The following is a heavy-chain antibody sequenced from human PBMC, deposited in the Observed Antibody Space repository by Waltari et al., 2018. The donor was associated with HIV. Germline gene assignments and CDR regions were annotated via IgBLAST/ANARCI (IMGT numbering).Heavy chain of an antibody. D-gene: IGHD3-16*02. CDR2: INPNGGAT. V-gene: IGHV1-2*02. CDR3: ARAPLWGSFRYFDY. Sequence: QVQLLQSATVMKRPGASVTVSCGTSGYKLPAYSIHWVRQAPGQGLQWMAWINPNGGATNSAQEFQGRVFLTRDTSTRTVYMDLYRLTSDDTAIYFCARAPLWGSFRYFDYWGQGTLVTVSP. J-gene: IGHJ4*02. CDR1: GYKLPAYS.